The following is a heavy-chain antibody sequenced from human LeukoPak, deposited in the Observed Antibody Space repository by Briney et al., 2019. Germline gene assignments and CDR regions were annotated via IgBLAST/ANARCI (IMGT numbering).Heavy chain of an antibody. J-gene: IGHJ5*02. CDR3: SRLSHVAGAPKVSWFDP. CDR2: IYHRGTT. Sequence: PSGTLSLTCTVSAYSISDGWVWGMIRQPPGKGLEWIGSIYHRGTTYYNPSLKSRVTMSVDTSNNQFSLKLTSVTAADTAMYYCSRLSHVAGAPKVSWFDPWGQGTLVTVSS. D-gene: IGHD1-26*01. V-gene: IGHV4-38-2*02. CDR1: AYSISDGWV.